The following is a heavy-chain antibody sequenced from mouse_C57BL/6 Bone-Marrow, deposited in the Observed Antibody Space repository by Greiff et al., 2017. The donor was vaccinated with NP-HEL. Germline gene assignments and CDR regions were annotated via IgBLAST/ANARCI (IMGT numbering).Heavy chain of an antibody. CDR2: IDPSDSYT. J-gene: IGHJ3*01. Sequence: QVQLQQPGAELVRPGTSVKLSCKSSGYTFTSYWMHWVKQRPGQGLEWIGVIDPSDSYTKYNQKFKGKATLTVDTSSSTAYMKLSSLTSEDSAVYYCARFPAQASAWFAYWGQGTLVTVSA. D-gene: IGHD3-2*02. CDR3: ARFPAQASAWFAY. CDR1: GYTFTSYW. V-gene: IGHV1-59*01.